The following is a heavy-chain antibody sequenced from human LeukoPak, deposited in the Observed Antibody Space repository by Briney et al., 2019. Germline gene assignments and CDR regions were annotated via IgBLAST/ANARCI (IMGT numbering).Heavy chain of an antibody. V-gene: IGHV1-2*02. Sequence: ASVKVSCKASGYTFTGYYMHWVRQAPGQGLEWMGWINPNSGGTNYAQKFQGRVTMTRDTSISTAYMELSRLRSDDTAVYYCAREVHGGNEKGGYYYYMDVWGKGTTVTVSS. CDR1: GYTFTGYY. D-gene: IGHD4-23*01. J-gene: IGHJ6*03. CDR3: AREVHGGNEKGGYYYYMDV. CDR2: INPNSGGT.